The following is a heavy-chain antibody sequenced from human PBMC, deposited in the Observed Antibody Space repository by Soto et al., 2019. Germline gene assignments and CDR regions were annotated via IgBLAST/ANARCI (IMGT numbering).Heavy chain of an antibody. CDR1: GFTFSVYS. CDR2: MTSDSKTI. CDR3: TRGVSYGFDF. V-gene: IGHV3-48*04. D-gene: IGHD3-10*01. Sequence: HPWGSLRLSCAASGFTFSVYSMNWVRQAPGKGLEWVSYMTSDSKTIHYADSVRGRFTISRDNARNLLYLQMNSLRAEDTAVYYCTRGVSYGFDFWGQGTMVTVSS. J-gene: IGHJ3*01.